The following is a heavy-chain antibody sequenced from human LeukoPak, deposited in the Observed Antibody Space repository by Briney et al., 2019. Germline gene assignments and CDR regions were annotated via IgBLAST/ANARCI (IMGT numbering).Heavy chain of an antibody. D-gene: IGHD2-2*01. J-gene: IGHJ5*02. CDR3: ALTRGYCSSTSCYDVLFDP. CDR1: GYTFTGYC. Sequence: ASVKVSCKASGYTFTGYCMHWVRQAPGQGLEWMGWINPNSGGTNYAQKFQGRVTMTRDTSISTAYMELSRLRSDDTAVYYCALTRGYCSSTSCYDVLFDPWGQGTLVTVSS. CDR2: INPNSGGT. V-gene: IGHV1-2*02.